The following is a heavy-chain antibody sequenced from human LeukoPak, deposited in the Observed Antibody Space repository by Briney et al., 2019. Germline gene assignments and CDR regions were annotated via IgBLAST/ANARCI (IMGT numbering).Heavy chain of an antibody. D-gene: IGHD6-19*01. J-gene: IGHJ4*02. Sequence: SETLSLACTVSGGSISGYYWSWIRQPPGKGPEWIGYIYYSGSTNYNPSLKSRVTISVDTSKNQFSLKMNSVTAADTAVYYCARLASSGWSHCDYWGQGTLVTVSS. V-gene: IGHV4-59*08. CDR1: GGSISGYY. CDR3: ARLASSGWSHCDY. CDR2: IYYSGST.